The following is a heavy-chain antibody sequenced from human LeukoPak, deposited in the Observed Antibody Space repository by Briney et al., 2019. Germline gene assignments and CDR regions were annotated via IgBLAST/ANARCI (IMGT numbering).Heavy chain of an antibody. CDR3: ATLLPGIAVAGVDY. CDR1: GFTFSSYE. Sequence: GGSLRLSCAASGFTFSSYEMNWVRQAPGKGLEWVSYISSSGSTIYYADSVKGRFTISRDNAKNSLYLQMNSLRAEDTAVYYCATLLPGIAVAGVDYWGQGTLVTVSS. D-gene: IGHD6-19*01. J-gene: IGHJ4*02. CDR2: ISSSGSTI. V-gene: IGHV3-48*03.